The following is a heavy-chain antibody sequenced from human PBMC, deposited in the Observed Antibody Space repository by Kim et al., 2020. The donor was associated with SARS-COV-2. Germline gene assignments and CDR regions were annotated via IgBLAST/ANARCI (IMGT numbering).Heavy chain of an antibody. D-gene: IGHD3-9*01. J-gene: IGHJ4*02. Sequence: GGSLRLSCAASGFTFSSYGMHWVRQAPGKGLEWVAVIWYDGSNKYYADSVKGRFTISRDNSKNTLYLQMNSLRAEDTAVYYCAKEMDLRYYDILTGLDYWGQGTLVTVSS. CDR2: IWYDGSNK. V-gene: IGHV3-33*06. CDR3: AKEMDLRYYDILTGLDY. CDR1: GFTFSSYG.